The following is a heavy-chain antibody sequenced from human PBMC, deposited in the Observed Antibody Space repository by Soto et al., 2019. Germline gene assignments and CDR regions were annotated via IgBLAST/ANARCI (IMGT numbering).Heavy chain of an antibody. Sequence: SGTLSLPCTFSGGSVHRDSHNWRWSLQPPGKGLEWIGYIYYTGSTNYNPSLKSRVTISLDTSRNQFSLKLSSVTAADTAVFYCAREYANSPEAFDFWGQGALVTVSS. D-gene: IGHD2-2*01. CDR2: IYYTGST. CDR3: AREYANSPEAFDF. CDR1: GGSVHRDSHN. V-gene: IGHV4-61*01. J-gene: IGHJ4*02.